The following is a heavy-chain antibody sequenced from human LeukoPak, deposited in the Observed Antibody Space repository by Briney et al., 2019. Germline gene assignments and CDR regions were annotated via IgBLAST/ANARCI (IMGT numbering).Heavy chain of an antibody. CDR3: ASVNPYSSGWYDLDY. D-gene: IGHD6-19*01. V-gene: IGHV5-51*01. Sequence: GESLKISCKGSGYSFTSYWIGWVRQMPGKGLEWMGIIYPGDSDTRYSPSFQGQVTISADKSISTAYLQWSSLKASDTAMYYCASVNPYSSGWYDLDYWGQGTLVTVSS. J-gene: IGHJ4*02. CDR2: IYPGDSDT. CDR1: GYSFTSYW.